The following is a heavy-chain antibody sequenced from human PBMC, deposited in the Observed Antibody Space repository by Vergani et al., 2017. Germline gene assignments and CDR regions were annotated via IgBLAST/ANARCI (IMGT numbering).Heavy chain of an antibody. CDR1: GGSISSSSYY. J-gene: IGHJ4*02. CDR3: ARGGIAAAVRRNYFDY. V-gene: IGHV4-39*07. Sequence: QLQLQESGPGLVKPSETLSLTCTVSGGSISSSSYYWGWIRQPPGKGLEWIGSIYYSGSTYYNPSLKSRVTISVDTSKNQFSLKLSSVTAADTAVYYCARGGIAAAVRRNYFDYWGQGTLVTVSS. CDR2: IYYSGST. D-gene: IGHD6-13*01.